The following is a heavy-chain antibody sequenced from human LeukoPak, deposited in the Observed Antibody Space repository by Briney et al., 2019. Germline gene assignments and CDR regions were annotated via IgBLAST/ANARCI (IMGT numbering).Heavy chain of an antibody. V-gene: IGHV1-18*01. J-gene: IGHJ4*02. CDR1: GYTFTSYG. CDR2: ISAYNCNT. Sequence: ASVKVSCKASGYTFTSYGISWVRQAPGQGLEWVGWISAYNCNTNYAQELQGRFTMTTDTSTSTAYMELRSLRSDDTAVYYCARDVRRSGYCSGGSCYSRLGYWGQGTLVTVSS. D-gene: IGHD2-15*01. CDR3: ARDVRRSGYCSGGSCYSRLGY.